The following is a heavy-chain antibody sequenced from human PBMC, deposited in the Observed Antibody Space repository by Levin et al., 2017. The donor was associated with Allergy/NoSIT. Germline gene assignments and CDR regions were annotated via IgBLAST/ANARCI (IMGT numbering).Heavy chain of an antibody. CDR2: ISSDGRKK. Sequence: GESLKISCAASGFTFSSYGMHWVRQAPGKGLEWVAVISSDGRKKFYADSVKGRFTLSRDNSKNTPDLQLNSLRGEDTARYYCAKDVYGSGWYPLGNDAFEMWGQGTKVSVSS. CDR3: AKDVYGSGWYPLGNDAFEM. D-gene: IGHD6-19*01. CDR1: GFTFSSYG. V-gene: IGHV3-30*18. J-gene: IGHJ3*02.